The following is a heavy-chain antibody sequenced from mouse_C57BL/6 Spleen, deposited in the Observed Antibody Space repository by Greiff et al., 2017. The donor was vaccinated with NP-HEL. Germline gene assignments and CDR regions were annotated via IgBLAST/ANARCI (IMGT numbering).Heavy chain of an antibody. CDR3: TTRYYYGSSYSGYFDV. Sequence: EVKLQESGAELVRPGASVKLSCTASGFNIKDDYMHWVKQRPEQGLEWIGWIDPENGDTEYASKFQGKATITADTSSNTAYLQLSSLTSEDTAVYYCTTRYYYGSSYSGYFDVWGTGTTVTVSS. CDR1: GFNIKDDY. V-gene: IGHV14-4*01. J-gene: IGHJ1*03. CDR2: IDPENGDT. D-gene: IGHD1-1*01.